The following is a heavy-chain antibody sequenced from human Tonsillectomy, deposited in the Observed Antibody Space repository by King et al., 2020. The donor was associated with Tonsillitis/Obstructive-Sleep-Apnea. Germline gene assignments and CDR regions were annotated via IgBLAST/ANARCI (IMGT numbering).Heavy chain of an antibody. CDR1: GGSFSDYY. D-gene: IGHD2-2*01. J-gene: IGHJ6*03. CDR2: INHSGST. CDR3: ARGDIVVVPAAHYYYYYLDV. Sequence: VQLPQWGAGLLKPSETLSLTCAVYGGSFSDYYWNWIRQPPGKGLEWIGEINHSGSTNYNPSLKSRVTISVDTSKNQFSLKLSSVTAADTAVYCCARGDIVVVPAAHYYYYYLDVWGKGTTVTVSS. V-gene: IGHV4-34*01.